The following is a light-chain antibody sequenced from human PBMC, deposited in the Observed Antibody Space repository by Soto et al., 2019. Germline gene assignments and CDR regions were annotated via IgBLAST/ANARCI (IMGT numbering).Light chain of an antibody. Sequence: QSVLTQPASVSGSPGQSITISCTGTSSDVGGFDFVSWFQRHPGKAPKLLIYEVSRRPPGISNRFSGSKTVNTASLTISGLQAEDEAEYFCSSYISTTSLFVFGTGTKVTV. CDR2: EVS. CDR3: SSYISTTSLFV. J-gene: IGLJ1*01. V-gene: IGLV2-14*01. CDR1: SSDVGGFDF.